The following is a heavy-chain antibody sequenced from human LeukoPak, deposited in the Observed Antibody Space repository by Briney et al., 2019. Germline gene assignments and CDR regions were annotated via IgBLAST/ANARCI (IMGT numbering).Heavy chain of an antibody. D-gene: IGHD1-1*01. CDR1: GGSISSYY. CDR2: IYYSGST. V-gene: IGHV4-59*01. CDR3: ARDRREAPERPNWFDP. Sequence: SETLSLTRTVSGGSISSYYWSWIRQPPGKGLEWIGYIYYSGSTNYNPSLKSRVTISVDTSKNQFSLKLSSVTAADTAVYYCARDRREAPERPNWFDPWGQGTLVTVSS. J-gene: IGHJ5*02.